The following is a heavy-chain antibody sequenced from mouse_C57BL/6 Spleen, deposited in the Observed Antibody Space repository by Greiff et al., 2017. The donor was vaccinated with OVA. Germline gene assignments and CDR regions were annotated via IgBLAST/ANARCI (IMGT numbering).Heavy chain of an antibody. J-gene: IGHJ1*03. CDR1: GYTFTTYP. D-gene: IGHD2-5*01. Sequence: SGAELVKPGASVKMSCKASGYTFTTYPIEWMKQNHGKSLEWIGNFHPYNDDTKYNEKFKGKATLTVEKSSSTVYLELSRLTSDDSAVYYCARRGSNYRGYFDVWGTGTTVTVSS. CDR3: ARRGSNYRGYFDV. CDR2: FHPYNDDT. V-gene: IGHV1-47*01.